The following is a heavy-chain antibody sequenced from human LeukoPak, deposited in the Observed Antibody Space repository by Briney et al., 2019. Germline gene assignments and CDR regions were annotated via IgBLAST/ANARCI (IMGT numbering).Heavy chain of an antibody. J-gene: IGHJ4*02. CDR1: GYTFTGYY. Sequence: ASVKVSCKASGYTFTGYYMHWVRQAPGHRLEWMGWINPKIGDTNYAQKFQGRVTMTRDTSINTVYIELRSLRSDDTAVYYCARDQRLQLNFDYWGQGTLVTVSS. CDR2: INPKIGDT. CDR3: ARDQRLQLNFDY. V-gene: IGHV1-2*02.